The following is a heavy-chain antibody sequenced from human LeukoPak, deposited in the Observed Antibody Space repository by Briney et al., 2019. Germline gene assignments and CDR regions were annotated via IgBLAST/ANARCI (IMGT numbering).Heavy chain of an antibody. CDR1: GYTFTGYY. V-gene: IGHV1-2*04. D-gene: IGHD6-13*01. CDR3: ARERGGDSSSWYRGGFDY. CDR2: INPNSGGT. J-gene: IGHJ4*02. Sequence: ASVKVSCKASGYTFTGYYMHWVRQAPGQGLEWMGWINPNSGGTNYAQKFQGWVTITRDTSISTAYMELSRLRSDDTAVYYCARERGGDSSSWYRGGFDYWGQGTLVTVSS.